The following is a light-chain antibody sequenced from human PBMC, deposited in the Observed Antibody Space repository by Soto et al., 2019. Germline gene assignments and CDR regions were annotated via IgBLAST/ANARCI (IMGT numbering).Light chain of an antibody. CDR2: DAS. J-gene: IGKJ1*01. Sequence: DIQMTHSPSTLSASVGDRVTITCRASQSISSWLAWYQQKPGKAPKLLIYDASSLESGVPSRFSGSGSGTEFTLTISSLQPDDFATYYCQQYNSYPWTFGQGTTVDI. CDR3: QQYNSYPWT. CDR1: QSISSW. V-gene: IGKV1-5*01.